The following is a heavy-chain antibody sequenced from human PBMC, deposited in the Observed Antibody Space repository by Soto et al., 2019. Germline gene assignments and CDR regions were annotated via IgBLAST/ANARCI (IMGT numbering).Heavy chain of an antibody. CDR1: GFTFSSYG. CDR3: AKGVVIEAGVAHVGKGDYLAY. J-gene: IGHJ4*02. V-gene: IGHV3-30*18. D-gene: IGHD3-10*01. CDR2: ISYDGSNK. Sequence: AGGSLRLSCAASGFTFSSYGMHWVRQAPGKGLEWVAVISYDGSNKYYADSVKGRFTISRDNSKNTLYLQMNSLRAEDTAVYYCAKGVVIEAGVAHVGKGDYLAYWGQGTLVTVSS.